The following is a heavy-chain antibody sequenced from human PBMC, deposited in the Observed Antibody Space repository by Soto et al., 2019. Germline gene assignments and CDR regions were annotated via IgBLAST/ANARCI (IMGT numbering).Heavy chain of an antibody. CDR1: GFTFSSYA. CDR3: ARQPNSYGYGYFDY. V-gene: IGHV3-30-3*01. J-gene: IGHJ4*02. CDR2: ISYDGSNK. Sequence: ESGGGVVQPGRSLRLSCAASGFTFSSYAMHWVRQAPGKGLEWVAVISYDGSNKYYADSVKGRFTISRDNSKNTLYLQMNSLRAEDTAVYYCARQPNSYGYGYFDYWGQGTLVTVSS. D-gene: IGHD5-18*01.